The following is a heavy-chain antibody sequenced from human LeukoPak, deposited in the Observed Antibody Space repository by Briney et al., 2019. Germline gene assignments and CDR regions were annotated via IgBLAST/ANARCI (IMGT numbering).Heavy chain of an antibody. CDR3: ARDPYSGNYRAYYYYYMDV. CDR2: LSSSSSYI. J-gene: IGHJ6*03. Sequence: GGALRLSFAAPGFTFSSYNMNLVRPAPGKGLEWVSSLSSSSSYIYYADSVKGRFTISRDNAKNSLYLQMDSLRVEDTAEYYCARDPYSGNYRAYYYYYMDVWGKGTTVTVSS. D-gene: IGHD1-26*01. V-gene: IGHV3-21*06. CDR1: GFTFSSYN.